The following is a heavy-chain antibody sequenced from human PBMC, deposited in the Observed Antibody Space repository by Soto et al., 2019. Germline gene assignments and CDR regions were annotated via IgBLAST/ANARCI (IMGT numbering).Heavy chain of an antibody. CDR3: ARLAMAGTRAFDY. Sequence: GGSLRLSCAASGFSFSDSYMNWIRQAPGKGLEWVSFISSSGSPIQYADSVKGRFTISRDNAKNSLYLQMNTLRAEDTAVYYCARLAMAGTRAFDYWGRGTLVTVSS. J-gene: IGHJ4*02. V-gene: IGHV3-11*01. CDR2: ISSSGSPI. CDR1: GFSFSDSY. D-gene: IGHD6-19*01.